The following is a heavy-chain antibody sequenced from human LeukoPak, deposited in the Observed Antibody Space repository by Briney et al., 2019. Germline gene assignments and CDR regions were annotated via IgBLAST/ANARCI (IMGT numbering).Heavy chain of an antibody. CDR1: GFTVSSNY. D-gene: IGHD2-2*01. CDR3: ARGQCSSPSCRYFDY. V-gene: IGHV3-66*01. Sequence: GGSLRLSCAASGFTVSSNYMSWVRQAPGKGLEWVSVITSGGNSYYADSVKGRFTISRDNSKNTLYLQMNSLRAEDTAVYYCARGQCSSPSCRYFDYWGQGTLVTVSS. CDR2: ITSGGNS. J-gene: IGHJ4*02.